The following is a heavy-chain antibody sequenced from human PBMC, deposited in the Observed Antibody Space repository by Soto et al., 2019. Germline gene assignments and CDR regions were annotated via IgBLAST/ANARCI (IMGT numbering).Heavy chain of an antibody. J-gene: IGHJ3*02. CDR3: ARESEGATPRNAFDI. CDR1: GGTFSSYA. Sequence: SVKVSCKASGGTFSSYAISWVRQAPGQGLEWMGGIIPIFGTANYAQKFQGRVTITADESTSTAYMELSSLRSEDTAVYYCARESEGATPRNAFDIWGQGTMVTV. CDR2: IIPIFGTA. V-gene: IGHV1-69*13. D-gene: IGHD1-26*01.